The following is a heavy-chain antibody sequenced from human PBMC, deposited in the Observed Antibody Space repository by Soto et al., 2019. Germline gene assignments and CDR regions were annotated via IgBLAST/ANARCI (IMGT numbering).Heavy chain of an antibody. CDR2: IYYSGST. J-gene: IGHJ4*02. D-gene: IGHD2-21*02. V-gene: IGHV4-31*03. Sequence: SLTCTVSGGSISSGGYYWSWIRQHPGKGLEWIGYIYYSGSTYYNPSLKSRVTISVDTSKNQFSLKLSSVTAADTAVYYCARDVAGGNSDYFDYWGQGTLVTVSS. CDR3: ARDVAGGNSDYFDY. CDR1: GGSISSGGYY.